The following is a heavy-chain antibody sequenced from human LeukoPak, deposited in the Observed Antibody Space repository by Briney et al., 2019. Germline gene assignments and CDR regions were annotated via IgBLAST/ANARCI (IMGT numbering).Heavy chain of an antibody. CDR3: ARDPGYCSSGSCSNLAFDI. J-gene: IGHJ3*02. V-gene: IGHV1-2*02. CDR2: INPNSGGT. Sequence: ASVKVSCKASGYTFTGYYMHWVRQAPGQGLEWMGWINPNSGGTNYAQKFQDRVTMTRDTSISTAYMELSRLRSDDTAVYYCARDPGYCSSGSCSNLAFDIWGQGTMVTVSS. D-gene: IGHD2-15*01. CDR1: GYTFTGYY.